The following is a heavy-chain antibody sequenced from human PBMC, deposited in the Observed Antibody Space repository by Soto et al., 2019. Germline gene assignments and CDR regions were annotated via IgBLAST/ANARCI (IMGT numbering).Heavy chain of an antibody. D-gene: IGHD2-2*01. Sequence: TSETLSLTCAVSGGSISSGNWWSWVRQPPGKGLEWIGEIYPTGSTNYNPSLKSRVTISVDKSKNQFSLKLSSVTAADTAIYYCAALEYCFSTSCSSLFHHWGQGTLVTV. CDR3: AALEYCFSTSCSSLFHH. J-gene: IGHJ4*02. CDR1: GGSISSGNW. CDR2: IYPTGST. V-gene: IGHV4-4*02.